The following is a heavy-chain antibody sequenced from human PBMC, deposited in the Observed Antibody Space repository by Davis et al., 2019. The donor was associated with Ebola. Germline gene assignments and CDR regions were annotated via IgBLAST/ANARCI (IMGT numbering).Heavy chain of an antibody. CDR2: ISYDGSNK. CDR1: GFTFSSYG. D-gene: IGHD4-17*01. CDR3: ARDSTTVTTWYYGVDV. Sequence: GESLKISCAASGFTFSSYGMHWVRQAPGKGLEWVAVISYDGSNKYYADSVKGRFTISRDNSKNTLYLQMNSLRAEDTAVYYCARDSTTVTTWYYGVDVWGQGTTVTVSS. J-gene: IGHJ6*02. V-gene: IGHV3-30*03.